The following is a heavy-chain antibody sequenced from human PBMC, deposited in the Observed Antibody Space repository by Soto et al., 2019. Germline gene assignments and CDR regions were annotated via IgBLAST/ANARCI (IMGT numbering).Heavy chain of an antibody. CDR3: ARDQREIFGVVIKDGMDV. Sequence: ASVKVSCKASGYTFTSYGISWARQAPGQGLEWMGWISAYNGNTNYAQKLQGRVTMTTDTSTSTAYMELRSLRSDDTAVYYCARDQREIFGVVIKDGMDVWGQGTTVTVSS. V-gene: IGHV1-18*04. J-gene: IGHJ6*02. CDR1: GYTFTSYG. CDR2: ISAYNGNT. D-gene: IGHD3-3*01.